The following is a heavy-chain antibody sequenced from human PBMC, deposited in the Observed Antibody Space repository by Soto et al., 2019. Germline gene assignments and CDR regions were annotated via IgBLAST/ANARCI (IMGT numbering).Heavy chain of an antibody. D-gene: IGHD3-3*01. J-gene: IGHJ4*02. Sequence: SETLSLTCTVSGGSISSYYWSWIRQPPGKGLEWIGYIYYSGITDYNPSLKSRVTISVDTSKSQFSLKLSSVTAADTAVDYCARGGGVYYFDYWGQGTVVTVSS. V-gene: IGHV4-59*01. CDR1: GGSISSYY. CDR3: ARGGGVYYFDY. CDR2: IYYSGIT.